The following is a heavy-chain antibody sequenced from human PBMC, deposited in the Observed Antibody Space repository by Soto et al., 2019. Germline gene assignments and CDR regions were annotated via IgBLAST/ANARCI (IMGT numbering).Heavy chain of an antibody. J-gene: IGHJ4*02. V-gene: IGHV3-11*01. D-gene: IGHD1-26*01. Sequence: QVQLAESGGGLVKSGGSLTLSCSTSGFFFTDYFMSWIRQAPGKGLEWFSYIRPSGDVTHYADSVKGRFTISRDNTKNSLFLQMSSLRDDDTAVYYCARQLERRVGAASHWGQGTRVSVSS. CDR1: GFFFTDYF. CDR2: IRPSGDVT. CDR3: ARQLERRVGAASH.